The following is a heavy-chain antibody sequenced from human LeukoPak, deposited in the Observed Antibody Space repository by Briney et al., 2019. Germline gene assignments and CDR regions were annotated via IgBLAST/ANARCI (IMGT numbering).Heavy chain of an antibody. D-gene: IGHD2-15*01. CDR1: GGSIRSYY. CDR3: AREGRGSTPGY. J-gene: IGHJ4*02. V-gene: IGHV4-4*07. CDR2: ISSSGST. Sequence: SETLSLTCTVSGGSIRSYYWSWVRRPAGKGLEWIGRISSSGSTDYNPSLKSRVTMSVDTSKNQFSLRLISVTAADTAVYYCAREGRGSTPGYWGQGTLVTVSS.